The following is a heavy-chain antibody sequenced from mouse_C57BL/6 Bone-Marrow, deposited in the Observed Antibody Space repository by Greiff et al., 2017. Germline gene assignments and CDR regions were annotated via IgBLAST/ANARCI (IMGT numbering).Heavy chain of an antibody. V-gene: IGHV2-6-1*01. J-gene: IGHJ4*01. CDR2: IWSDGST. Sequence: VKVVESGPGLVAPSQSLSITCTVSGFSLTSYGVHWVRQPPGKGLAWLVVIWSDGSTTYNSALKSRLSISKDNSKSQVFLKMNSLQTDDTAMYYCARQGEGYYYAMDYWGQGTSVTVSS. CDR1: GFSLTSYG. CDR3: ARQGEGYYYAMDY.